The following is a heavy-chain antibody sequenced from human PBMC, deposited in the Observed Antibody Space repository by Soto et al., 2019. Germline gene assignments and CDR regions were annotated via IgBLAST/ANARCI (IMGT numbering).Heavy chain of an antibody. CDR2: INHSGST. D-gene: IGHD4-17*01. Sequence: PSETLSLTCAVYGGSFSGYYWSWIRQPPGKGLEWIGEINHSGSTNYNPSLKSRVTISVDTSKNQFSLKLSSVTAADTAVYYCASRVYGDTTYYFGYWGQGTLVTVSS. CDR1: GGSFSGYY. CDR3: ASRVYGDTTYYFGY. J-gene: IGHJ4*02. V-gene: IGHV4-34*01.